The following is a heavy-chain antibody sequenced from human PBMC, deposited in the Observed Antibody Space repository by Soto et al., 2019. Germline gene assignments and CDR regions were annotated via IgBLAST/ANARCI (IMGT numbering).Heavy chain of an antibody. D-gene: IGHD2-21*02. V-gene: IGHV3-30-3*01. CDR1: GFTFSNYA. Sequence: QVQLVESGGGVVQPGRSLRLSCAASGFTFSNYAMHWVRQAPGKGLEWVTVISSDGNNKYYADSVKGRFTISRDNSKNRRYLPVIRLRAEDTAVYYCARERRGGNSGYYVDYWGQGTVVPVSS. CDR2: ISSDGNNK. J-gene: IGHJ4*02. CDR3: ARERRGGNSGYYVDY.